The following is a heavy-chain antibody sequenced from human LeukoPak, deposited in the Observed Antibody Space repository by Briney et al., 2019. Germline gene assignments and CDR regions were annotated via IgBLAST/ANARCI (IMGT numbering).Heavy chain of an antibody. Sequence: ASVKVSCKASGYTFTSYGISWVRQAPGQGLEWMGWISAYNGNTNYAQKLQGRVTMTTDTSTSTAYMELRSLRSDDTAVYYCASVGDFWSGYYYMDVWGKGTTVTVSS. V-gene: IGHV1-18*01. J-gene: IGHJ6*03. CDR1: GYTFTSYG. CDR2: ISAYNGNT. CDR3: ASVGDFWSGYYYMDV. D-gene: IGHD3-3*01.